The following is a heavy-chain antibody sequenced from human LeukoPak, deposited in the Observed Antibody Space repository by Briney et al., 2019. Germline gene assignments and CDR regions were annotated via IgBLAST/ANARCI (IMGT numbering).Heavy chain of an antibody. CDR2: IIPIFGTA. J-gene: IGHJ4*02. D-gene: IGHD3-22*01. CDR1: GGTFSSYA. Sequence: ASVKVSCKASGGTFSSYAISWVRQASGQGLEWMGGIIPIFGTANYAQRFQGRVTITADKSTSTAYMELSSLRSEDTAVYYCARHYYDSSRSFDYWGQGTLVTVSS. CDR3: ARHYYDSSRSFDY. V-gene: IGHV1-69*06.